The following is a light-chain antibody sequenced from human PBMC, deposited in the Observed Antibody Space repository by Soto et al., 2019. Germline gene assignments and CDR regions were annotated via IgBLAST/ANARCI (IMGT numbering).Light chain of an antibody. J-gene: IGKJ1*01. V-gene: IGKV1-5*03. CDR1: QSIGTR. Sequence: DIPMIQSPSTLSASRGDRVTITCRASQSIGTRLAWYQQKPGKAPRLLIYKASSLQSGVPSWFSGSASGTEFTLPVSSLQPDDFATYYCQQSRTFGQGTKVEIK. CDR2: KAS. CDR3: QQSRT.